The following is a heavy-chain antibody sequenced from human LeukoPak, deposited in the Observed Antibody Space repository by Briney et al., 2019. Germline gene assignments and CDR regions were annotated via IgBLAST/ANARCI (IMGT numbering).Heavy chain of an antibody. J-gene: IGHJ6*02. CDR1: GGSISSYY. CDR2: IYYSGST. CDR3: ALIGGNYSYGMDV. Sequence: SETLSLTCTVSGGSISSYYWSWIRQPPGKGLEWIGYIYYSGSTNYNPSLKSRVTIPVDTSKNQFSLKLSSVTAADTAVYYCALIGGNYSYGMDVGDQGTTVTVSS. V-gene: IGHV4-59*01.